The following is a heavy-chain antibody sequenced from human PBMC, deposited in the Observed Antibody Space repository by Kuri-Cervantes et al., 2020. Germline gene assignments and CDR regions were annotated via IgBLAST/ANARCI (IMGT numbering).Heavy chain of an antibody. J-gene: IGHJ4*02. D-gene: IGHD5-24*01. CDR3: ARDGYNYRARFDY. CDR2: ISGSGGST. Sequence: GESLKISCAASGFTFSSYAMSWVRQAPGKGLEWVSAISGSGGSTYYADSVKGRFTISRDNSKNTLYLQMNSLRAEDTAVYYCARDGYNYRARFDYWGQGTLVTGYS. V-gene: IGHV3-23*01. CDR1: GFTFSSYA.